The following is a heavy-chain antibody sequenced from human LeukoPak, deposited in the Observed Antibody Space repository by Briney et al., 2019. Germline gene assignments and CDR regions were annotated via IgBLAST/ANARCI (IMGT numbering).Heavy chain of an antibody. CDR2: IYSGGST. V-gene: IGHV3-23*03. CDR3: VKDYRVGSSPAFGDF. Sequence: GGSLRLSCEASGFTFSNYAMSWVRQAPGKGLEWVSVIYSGGSTYYADSVKGRFTISRDNYRNTMYLQMNSLRAEDTAIYYCVKDYRVGSSPAFGDFWGRGILVTVSS. D-gene: IGHD2-21*01. CDR1: GFTFSNYA. J-gene: IGHJ4*02.